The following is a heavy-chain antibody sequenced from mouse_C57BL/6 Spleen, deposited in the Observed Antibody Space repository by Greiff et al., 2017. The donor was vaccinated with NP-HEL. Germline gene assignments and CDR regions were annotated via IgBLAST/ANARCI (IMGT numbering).Heavy chain of an antibody. D-gene: IGHD2-1*01. Sequence: QVQLQQPGAELVKPGASVKLSCKASGYTFTSYWMHWVKQRPGRGLEWIGRIDPNSGGTKYNEKFKSKATLTVDKPSSTAYMPLSSLTSEDSSVYYCARSEIYYGNYDYYAMDYWGQGTSVTVSS. V-gene: IGHV1-72*01. CDR1: GYTFTSYW. CDR2: IDPNSGGT. CDR3: ARSEIYYGNYDYYAMDY. J-gene: IGHJ4*01.